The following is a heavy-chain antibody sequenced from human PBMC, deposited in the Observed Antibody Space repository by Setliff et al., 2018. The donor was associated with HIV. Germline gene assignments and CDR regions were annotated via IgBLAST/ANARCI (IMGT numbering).Heavy chain of an antibody. V-gene: IGHV3-23*01. CDR2: VSGSGDNT. CDR3: ARAYNVYDYRFDSSGYDY. Sequence: GGSLRLSCAASGFTFSSYAMSWVRQAPGKGLEWVSVVSGSGDNTFYADSVKGRFIASTDNAKNSLFLQMNSLKAEDTAVYYCARAYNVYDYRFDSSGYDYWGQGTLVTVSS. D-gene: IGHD3-22*01. CDR1: GFTFSSYA. J-gene: IGHJ4*02.